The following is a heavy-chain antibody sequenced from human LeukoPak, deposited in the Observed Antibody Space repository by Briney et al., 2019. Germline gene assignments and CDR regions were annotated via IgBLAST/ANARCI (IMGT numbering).Heavy chain of an antibody. CDR1: GFTFSNYG. CDR3: ARGADGVSSNSRGWFDP. Sequence: GGSLRLSCAASGFTFSNYGMRWVRQAPGKGLEWVSAISGSGGTTYYADSVKGRFTISRDNSKKTMYLQMKSLRAEDTAVYSCARGADGVSSNSRGWFDPWGQGTLVTVSS. V-gene: IGHV3-23*01. J-gene: IGHJ5*02. CDR2: ISGSGGTT. D-gene: IGHD2-15*01.